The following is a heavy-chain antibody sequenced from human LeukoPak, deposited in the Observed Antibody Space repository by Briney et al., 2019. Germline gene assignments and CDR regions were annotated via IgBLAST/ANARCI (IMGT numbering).Heavy chain of an antibody. CDR1: GFSFNGYN. V-gene: IGHV3-21*04. CDR2: ISSSGDYI. D-gene: IGHD1-1*01. CDR3: AREQTGYRPPQLVRYYYMDV. Sequence: PGGSLRLSCAASGFSFNGYNMNWVRQAPGKGLEWVSSISSSGDYIYYTDSVKGRFTISRDNAKNSLYLQMNSLRAEDTAVYYCAREQTGYRPPQLVRYYYMDVWGKGTTVTVSS. J-gene: IGHJ6*03.